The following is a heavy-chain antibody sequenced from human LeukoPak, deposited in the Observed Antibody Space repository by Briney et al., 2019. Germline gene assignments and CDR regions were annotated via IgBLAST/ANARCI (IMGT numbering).Heavy chain of an antibody. Sequence: SETLSLTCAVYAESFSDYYWSWIRQPPGKGLEWIGEIYHSGSTNYNPSLKTRVTISIDTSKNQFSLKLSSVTAADTAVYYCARAVGAYSSSWYDYWGQGTLVTVSS. D-gene: IGHD6-13*01. V-gene: IGHV4-34*01. CDR2: IYHSGST. CDR1: AESFSDYY. J-gene: IGHJ4*02. CDR3: ARAVGAYSSSWYDY.